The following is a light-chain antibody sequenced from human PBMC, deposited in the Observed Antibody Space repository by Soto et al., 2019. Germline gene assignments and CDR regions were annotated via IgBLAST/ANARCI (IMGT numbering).Light chain of an antibody. CDR1: QSISTW. J-gene: IGKJ1*01. CDR2: KAS. Sequence: DIQMTQSPSTLSASVGDRVTITCRANQSISTWLAWYQQEPGKAPKLLIYKASHLDSGVTSGFSVCGSGTEFTLTISTVQPDDFAPYYGQQYNSYSRTFGQGTKVEIK. V-gene: IGKV1-5*03. CDR3: QQYNSYSRT.